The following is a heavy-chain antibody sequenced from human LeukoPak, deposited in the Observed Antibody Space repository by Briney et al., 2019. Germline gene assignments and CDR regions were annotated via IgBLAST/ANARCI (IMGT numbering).Heavy chain of an antibody. V-gene: IGHV3-21*01. CDR1: HNSLNSYI. D-gene: IGHD3-16*01. CDR2: ISASFNFT. J-gene: IGHJ6*04. Sequence: GGALRHSRVGPHNSLNSYITNWGRQAPGKGLEWGSSISASFNFTYSADSVKGRFTTSRDKAKKSVYLQIDSLRAGDTAVYYCARLWGGGLRSPLYYYYYGLDARRKATTVTVSS. CDR3: ARLWGGGLRSPLYYYYYGLDA.